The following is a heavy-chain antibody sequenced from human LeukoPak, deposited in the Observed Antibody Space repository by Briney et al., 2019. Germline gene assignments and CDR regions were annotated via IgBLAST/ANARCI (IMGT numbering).Heavy chain of an antibody. Sequence: GRSLRLSCAASGFTFSSHGMHWVRQAPGKGLEWVAIIWYDGSKKYYADSVKGRFTISRDNSKNTLYLQMNSLGAEDTAVYYCARGYGDYGTFDYWGQGTLVSVSS. CDR1: GFTFSSHG. J-gene: IGHJ4*02. CDR2: IWYDGSKK. D-gene: IGHD4-17*01. V-gene: IGHV3-33*01. CDR3: ARGYGDYGTFDY.